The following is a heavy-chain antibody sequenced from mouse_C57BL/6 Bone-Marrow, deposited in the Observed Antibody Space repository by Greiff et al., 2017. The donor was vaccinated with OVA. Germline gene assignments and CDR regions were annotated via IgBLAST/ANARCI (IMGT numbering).Heavy chain of an antibody. CDR3: ARGVGRRKNYARDY. J-gene: IGHJ4*01. Sequence: VQLQQPGAELVKPGASVKLSCKASGYTFTSYWMPWVKQRPGRGLEWIGRIDPNSGGTKYNEKFKSKATLTVDKPSSTAYMQLSSLTSEDSAVYYCARGVGRRKNYARDYWGQGTSVTVSS. V-gene: IGHV1-72*01. CDR1: GYTFTSYW. D-gene: IGHD4-1*01. CDR2: IDPNSGGT.